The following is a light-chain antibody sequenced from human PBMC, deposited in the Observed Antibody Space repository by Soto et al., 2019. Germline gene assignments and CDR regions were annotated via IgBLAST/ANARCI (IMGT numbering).Light chain of an antibody. CDR1: QSISNS. J-gene: IGKJ1*01. CDR3: QQRADWPPT. CDR2: DAS. V-gene: IGKV3-11*01. Sequence: EIVLTQSPATLSLSPGEKATLSCKANQSISNSLGWYQQRRGQPPRLLIFDASNTATGIPARFSGSGSGTDFTLTINSLEDEDFAVYFCQQRADWPPTFGQGTRVEVK.